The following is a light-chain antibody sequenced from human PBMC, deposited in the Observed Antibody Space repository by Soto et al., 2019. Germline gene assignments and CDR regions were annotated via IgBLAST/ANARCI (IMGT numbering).Light chain of an antibody. CDR2: KAS. V-gene: IGKV1-5*03. CDR3: QQYNTCT. J-gene: IGKJ1*01. Sequence: DIQMTQSPSTLSASVGDRVTITCRASQSISYWLAWYQQKPGKAPKLLIYKASSLESGVPSRFSGSGSGTEFTLTISSLQRDDFGTYYCQQYNTCTFVQGTKGEIK. CDR1: QSISYW.